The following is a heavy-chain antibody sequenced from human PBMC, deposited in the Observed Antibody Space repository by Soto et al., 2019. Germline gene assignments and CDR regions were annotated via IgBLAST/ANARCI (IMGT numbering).Heavy chain of an antibody. CDR3: ARAHIVVVTAPNAFEI. CDR2: IYYSGST. Sequence: PSETLSLTCTVSGGSVSSGSYYWSWIRQPPGKGLEWIGYIYYSGSTNYNPSLKSRVTISVDTSKNQFSLKLSSVTAADTAVYSCARAHIVVVTAPNAFEIWGQGTMITV. D-gene: IGHD2-21*02. J-gene: IGHJ3*02. CDR1: GGSVSSGSYY. V-gene: IGHV4-61*01.